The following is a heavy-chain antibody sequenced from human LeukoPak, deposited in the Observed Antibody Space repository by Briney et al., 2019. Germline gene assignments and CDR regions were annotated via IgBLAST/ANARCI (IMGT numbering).Heavy chain of an antibody. CDR1: GDSITSSYW. V-gene: IGHV4-4*02. J-gene: IGHJ4*02. CDR2: IYHSGRT. D-gene: IGHD6-13*01. CDR3: ARVTVAAGTRQFDY. Sequence: SETLSLTCDVSGDSITSSYWWSWVRQPPGKGLEWIGDIYHSGRTNYNPPLKSRVTIPLDKSKDQFSLNLTSVTAADTAVYYCARVTVAAGTRQFDYWGRGTLVTVSS.